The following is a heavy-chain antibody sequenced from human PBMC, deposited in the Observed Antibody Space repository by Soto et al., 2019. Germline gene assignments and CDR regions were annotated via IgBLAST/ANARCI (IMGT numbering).Heavy chain of an antibody. CDR3: ARERPDGARLDP. D-gene: IGHD6-6*01. V-gene: IGHV4-30-4*01. J-gene: IGHJ5*02. CDR2: IYHSGST. Sequence: QVQLQESGPGLVKPSQTLSLTCTVSGGSISSGDYYWSWIRQPPGKGLEWIGYIYHSGSTYYNPSLTSRVTISVDTAKNQFSLKLSSVTAADTAVYYWARERPDGARLDPWGQGTLVTVSS. CDR1: GGSISSGDYY.